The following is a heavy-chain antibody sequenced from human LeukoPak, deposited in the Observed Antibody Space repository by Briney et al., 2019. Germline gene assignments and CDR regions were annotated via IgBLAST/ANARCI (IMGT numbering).Heavy chain of an antibody. CDR3: ARSNYYGSGSYSELDC. CDR2: IYYGGST. J-gene: IGHJ4*02. CDR1: GGSIGSYY. D-gene: IGHD3-10*01. Sequence: PSETLSLTCTVSGGSIGSYYWSWIRQPPGKGLEWIGFIYYGGSTNYNPSLKSRVTISVDTSKNQFSLKLSSVTAADAAVYYCARSNYYGSGSYSELDCWGQGTLVTVSS. V-gene: IGHV4-59*01.